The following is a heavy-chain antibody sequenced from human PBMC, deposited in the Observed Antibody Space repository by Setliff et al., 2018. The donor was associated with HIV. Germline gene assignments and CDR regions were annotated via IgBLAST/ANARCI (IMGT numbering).Heavy chain of an antibody. CDR2: TDYTGNT. CDR3: ARHYRELLGDAFDI. V-gene: IGHV4-39*01. CDR1: GGSLSSSNNF. D-gene: IGHD3-16*02. J-gene: IGHJ3*02. Sequence: KPSETLSLTCTVSGGSLSSSNNFWGWIRQRPGKGLEWIGTTDYTGNTDYNTSLKSRLTISVDTSKNQFSLKLNSVTAADTAFYYCARHYRELLGDAFDIWGQGTMVT.